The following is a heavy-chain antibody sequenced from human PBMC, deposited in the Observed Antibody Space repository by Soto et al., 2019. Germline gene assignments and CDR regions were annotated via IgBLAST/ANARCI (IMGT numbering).Heavy chain of an antibody. J-gene: IGHJ4*02. Sequence: QVQLVESGGGVVQPGRSLRLSCAASGFTFSSYGMHWVRQAPGKGLEWVAVISYDGSNKYYADSVKGRFTISRDNSKNTLYLQMNSLRAEDTAVYYWAKDRLPNYFDYWGQGTLVTVSS. D-gene: IGHD4-17*01. CDR3: AKDRLPNYFDY. V-gene: IGHV3-30*18. CDR1: GFTFSSYG. CDR2: ISYDGSNK.